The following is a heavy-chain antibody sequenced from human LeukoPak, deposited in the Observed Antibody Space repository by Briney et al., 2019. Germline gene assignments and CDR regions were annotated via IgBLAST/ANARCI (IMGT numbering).Heavy chain of an antibody. J-gene: IGHJ4*02. Sequence: GGSLRLSCAASVFTFCTYAMHWVRQAPGKGLEWVAVISYDGSNKYYADSVKGRFTISRDNTKNTLYLQMNNLRAEDTAVYYWARAVESWGYGAFCYWGQGTLVTVSS. D-gene: IGHD5-18*01. CDR2: ISYDGSNK. CDR1: VFTFCTYA. CDR3: ARAVESWGYGAFCY. V-gene: IGHV3-30-3*01.